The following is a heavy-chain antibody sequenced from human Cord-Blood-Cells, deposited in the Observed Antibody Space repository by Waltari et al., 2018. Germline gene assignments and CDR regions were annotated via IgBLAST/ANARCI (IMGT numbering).Heavy chain of an antibody. CDR3: AKLTGGGFDP. CDR2: INPNSGGT. D-gene: IGHD7-27*01. Sequence: QVQLVQSGAEVKKPRASVKVSCKASGYTFTGYYMHWVRQAPGQGLEWMGWINPNSGGTTYAQKFQGRVTMTRDTSISTAYMGLSRLRSDDTAVYYCAKLTGGGFDPWGQGTLVTVSS. J-gene: IGHJ5*02. CDR1: GYTFTGYY. V-gene: IGHV1-2*02.